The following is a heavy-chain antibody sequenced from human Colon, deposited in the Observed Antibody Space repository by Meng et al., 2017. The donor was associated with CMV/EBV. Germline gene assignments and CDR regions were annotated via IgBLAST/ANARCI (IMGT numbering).Heavy chain of an antibody. CDR3: ARRYSLINWFDP. CDR1: GYTFTSYD. Sequence: ASVKVSCKASGYTFTSYDINWVRQATGQGLEWMGWMNPNSGNTGYAQKFQGRVTITRNTSKSTAYMELSSLRSEDTAVYYCARRYSLINWFDPWGQGTLVTVSS. J-gene: IGHJ5*02. D-gene: IGHD6-13*01. V-gene: IGHV1-8*03. CDR2: MNPNSGNT.